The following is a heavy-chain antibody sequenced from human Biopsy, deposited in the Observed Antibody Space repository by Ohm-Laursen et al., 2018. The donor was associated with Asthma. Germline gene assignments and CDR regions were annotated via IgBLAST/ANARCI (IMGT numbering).Heavy chain of an antibody. V-gene: IGHV3-7*03. D-gene: IGHD3-22*01. CDR3: AKVRSDWVITESFDY. Sequence: SLRLSCAASGFTFGDYCMSWVRQVPGQGLEWVANIKHDGSEKNHVDSLKGRFTISRDNAKNSVFLHMDSLRPEDTAFYYCAKVRSDWVITESFDYWGQGVLVTASS. J-gene: IGHJ4*02. CDR1: GFTFGDYC. CDR2: IKHDGSEK.